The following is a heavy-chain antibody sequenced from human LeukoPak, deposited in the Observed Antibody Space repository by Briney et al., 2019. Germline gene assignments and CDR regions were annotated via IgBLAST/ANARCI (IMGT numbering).Heavy chain of an antibody. CDR2: IKSKTDGGTT. CDR1: GFTFSNAW. V-gene: IGHV3-15*01. J-gene: IGHJ4*02. D-gene: IGHD3-22*01. CDR3: TTKDYYDSSGSLRDY. Sequence: PGGSLRLSCAASGFTFSNAWMSWVRQAPGKGLEWVGRIKSKTDGGTTDYAAPVQGRFTISRDDSKNTVYLQMNRLKTEDTAVYYCTTKDYYDSSGSLRDYWGQGTVVTVSS.